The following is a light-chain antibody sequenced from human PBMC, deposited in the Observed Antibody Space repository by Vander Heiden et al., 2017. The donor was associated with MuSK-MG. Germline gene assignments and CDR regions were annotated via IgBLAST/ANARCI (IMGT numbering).Light chain of an antibody. CDR3: QQKDNRPLT. Sequence: DIQMTQSPSSLSASVGDRVTITCQAREDISNYLNWFQQKTGKAPKFLIYDASNWEKGVSSRFSGSGGGTDFTLIISSLQVADIATYYCQQKDNRPLTFGGGTKVEIK. V-gene: IGKV1-33*01. CDR2: DAS. J-gene: IGKJ4*01. CDR1: EDISNY.